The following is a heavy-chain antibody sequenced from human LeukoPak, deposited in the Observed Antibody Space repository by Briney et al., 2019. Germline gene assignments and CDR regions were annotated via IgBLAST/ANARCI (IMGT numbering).Heavy chain of an antibody. D-gene: IGHD3-10*01. Sequence: ASVKVSCKASGYSFATYAISWVRQAPGQGLEWVGWINAYNGNTNYAQKVQGRVTVTTDTSTSTATLELRNLRSDDAAIYYCARCTAMVRGFGLFDYWGQGTLVTVSS. CDR2: INAYNGNT. CDR1: GYSFATYA. V-gene: IGHV1-18*01. CDR3: ARCTAMVRGFGLFDY. J-gene: IGHJ4*02.